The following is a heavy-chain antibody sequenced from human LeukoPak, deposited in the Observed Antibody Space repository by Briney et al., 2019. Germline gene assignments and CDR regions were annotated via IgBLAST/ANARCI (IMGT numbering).Heavy chain of an antibody. D-gene: IGHD3-10*01. CDR3: ARRDYYGSGSYYSHNWFDP. V-gene: IGHV1-2*02. CDR2: INPNSGGT. Sequence: ASVKVSCKASGYTFTGYYMHWVRQVPGQGLEWMGWINPNSGGTNYAQKFQGRVTMTRDTTISTAYMELSRLRSDDTAVYYCARRDYYGSGSYYSHNWFDPWGQGTLVTVSS. CDR1: GYTFTGYY. J-gene: IGHJ5*02.